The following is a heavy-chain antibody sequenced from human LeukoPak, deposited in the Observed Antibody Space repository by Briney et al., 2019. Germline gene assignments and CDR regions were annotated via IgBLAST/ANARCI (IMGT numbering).Heavy chain of an antibody. D-gene: IGHD3-3*01. CDR2: IEHDGSEK. J-gene: IGHJ4*02. Sequence: GGSLRLSCAASGFIFTNYFMSWVRQAPGKGLEWVASIEHDGSEKYYVDSVRGRFTISRDNTMNSLYLQMSSLRAEDTAVYYCATDRGWRTSGYYLYYFEYWGPGALVTYSS. CDR3: ATDRGWRTSGYYLYYFEY. V-gene: IGHV3-7*01. CDR1: GFIFTNYF.